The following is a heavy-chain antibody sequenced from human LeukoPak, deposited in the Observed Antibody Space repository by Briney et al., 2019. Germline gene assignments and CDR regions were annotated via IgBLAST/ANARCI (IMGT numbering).Heavy chain of an antibody. CDR1: GGSISSSSYY. J-gene: IGHJ5*02. CDR2: IYYSGST. V-gene: IGHV4-39*07. D-gene: IGHD1-7*01. CDR3: ARDPGDNWNYSPWFDP. Sequence: SETLSLTCTVSGGSISSSSYYWGWIRQPPGKGLEWIGSIYYSGSTYYNPSLKSRVTISVDTSKNQFSLKLSSVTAADTAVYYCARDPGDNWNYSPWFDPWGQGTLVTVSS.